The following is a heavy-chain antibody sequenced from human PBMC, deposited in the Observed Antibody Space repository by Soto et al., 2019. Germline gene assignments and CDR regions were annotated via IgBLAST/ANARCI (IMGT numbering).Heavy chain of an antibody. J-gene: IGHJ6*02. CDR2: ANSDGSST. D-gene: IGHD3-10*01. CDR3: TRVVRFGSAEYSYCYGMDV. CDR1: GFTFNTYW. Sequence: EVQLVESGGGLVQPGGSLRLSCAASGFTFNTYWMHWVRQAPGKGLVWVSRANSDGSSTTYADSVKGRFTISRDNARNTLYVEMNGLRAEDTAVYYCTRVVRFGSAEYSYCYGMDVWGQGTTVTVSS. V-gene: IGHV3-74*03.